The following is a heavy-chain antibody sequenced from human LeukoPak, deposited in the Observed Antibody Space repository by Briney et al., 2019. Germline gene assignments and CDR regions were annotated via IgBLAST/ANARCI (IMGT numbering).Heavy chain of an antibody. CDR2: INAGNGNT. J-gene: IGHJ4*02. D-gene: IGHD1-26*01. CDR3: ARDGVMYSGSYGD. CDR1: GYTFTSYA. Sequence: VASVTVSCKASGYTFTSYAMHWVRQAPGQRLEWMGWINAGNGNTKYSQKFQGRVTITRDTSASTAYMELSSLRSEDTAVYYCARDGVMYSGSYGDWGQGTLVTVSS. V-gene: IGHV1-3*01.